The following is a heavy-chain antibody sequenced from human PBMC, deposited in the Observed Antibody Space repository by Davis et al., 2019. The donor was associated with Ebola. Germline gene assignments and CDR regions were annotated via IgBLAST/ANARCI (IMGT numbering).Heavy chain of an antibody. D-gene: IGHD2-21*01. CDR2: IGSGSASI. V-gene: IGHV3-48*02. Sequence: GALKISCAASGFTFSSYAMTWVRQAPGRGLEWVSYIGSGSASISYAVSVKGRFTISRDNAKNSLYLQMNSLRDEDTAVYYCARDAPRSGGDLDYWGQGTLVTVSS. CDR1: GFTFSSYA. J-gene: IGHJ4*02. CDR3: ARDAPRSGGDLDY.